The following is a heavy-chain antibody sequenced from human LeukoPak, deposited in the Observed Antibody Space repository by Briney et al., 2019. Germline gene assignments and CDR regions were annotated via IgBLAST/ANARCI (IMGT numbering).Heavy chain of an antibody. V-gene: IGHV4-39*01. D-gene: IGHD3-3*01. J-gene: IGHJ4*02. CDR1: GGSITSSSYY. CDR2: IYYSGST. CDR3: ARTEYYDFWSGYFKRPSEYSSSWYYFDY. Sequence: PSETLSLTCIVSGGSITSSSYYWGWIRQPPGKGLEWIGSIYYSGSTGYNSSLKSRVTISVDTSKNQFSLRLSSVTAADTAVYYCARTEYYDFWSGYFKRPSEYSSSWYYFDYWGQGTLVTVSS.